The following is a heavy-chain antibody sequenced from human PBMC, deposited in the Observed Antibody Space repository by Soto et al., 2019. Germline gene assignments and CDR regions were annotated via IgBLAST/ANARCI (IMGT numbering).Heavy chain of an antibody. V-gene: IGHV3-15*07. D-gene: IGHD2-2*01. Sequence: TGGSLRLSCAASGFTFSNAWMNWVRQAPGKGLEWVGRIKRKTDGGKTDYAAPVKGRFTISRDDSKNTLYLQMNSLKTEDTAVYYCTTEVYHPDRTRRPAWGQGTLVTVSS. CDR3: TTEVYHPDRTRRPA. CDR2: IKRKTDGGKT. J-gene: IGHJ5*02. CDR1: GFTFSNAW.